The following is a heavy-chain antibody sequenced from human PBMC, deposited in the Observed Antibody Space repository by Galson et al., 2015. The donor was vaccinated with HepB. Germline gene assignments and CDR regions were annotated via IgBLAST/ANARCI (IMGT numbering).Heavy chain of an antibody. CDR3: ATPRGLYYYASGTYYSFDY. D-gene: IGHD3-10*01. Sequence: SVKVSCKASGYTFTNYDINWVRQAPGQGLEWMGWLNPNSNNTGYAQKFQGRVTMTMNTSISTAYMELSNLGSDDTALYYCATPRGLYYYASGTYYSFDYWGQGTLVTVSS. CDR1: GYTFTNYD. V-gene: IGHV1-8*01. J-gene: IGHJ4*02. CDR2: LNPNSNNT.